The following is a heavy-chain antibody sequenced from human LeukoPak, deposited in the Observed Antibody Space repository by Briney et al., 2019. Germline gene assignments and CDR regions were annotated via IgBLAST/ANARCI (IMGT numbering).Heavy chain of an antibody. CDR2: INTNTGNP. CDR1: GYTFTSYA. CDR3: ARDGGRNYKMATIWNGFDY. J-gene: IGHJ4*02. D-gene: IGHD5-24*01. Sequence: ASVKVSCKASGYTFTSYAMNWVRQAPGQGLEWMGWINTNTGNPTYAQGFTGWFVFSLDTSVSTAYLQISSLKAEDTAVYYCARDGGRNYKMATIWNGFDYWGQGTLVTVSS. V-gene: IGHV7-4-1*02.